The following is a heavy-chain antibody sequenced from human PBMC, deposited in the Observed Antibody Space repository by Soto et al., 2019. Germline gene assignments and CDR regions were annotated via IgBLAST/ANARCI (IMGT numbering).Heavy chain of an antibody. Sequence: SETLSLTCTVSGGSISSGDYYCSWIRQPPGKGLEWIGYIYYSGSTYYNPSLKSRVTISVDTSKNQFSLKLSSVTAADTAVYYCARDLAEGDYYYYMDVWGKGTTVTVSS. CDR2: IYYSGST. J-gene: IGHJ6*03. CDR1: GGSISSGDYY. V-gene: IGHV4-30-4*01. CDR3: ARDLAEGDYYYYMDV. D-gene: IGHD3-16*01.